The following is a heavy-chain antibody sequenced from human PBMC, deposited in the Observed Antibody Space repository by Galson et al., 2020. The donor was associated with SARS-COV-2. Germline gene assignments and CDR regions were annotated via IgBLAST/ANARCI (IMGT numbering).Heavy chain of an antibody. CDR3: AKTTDRVNAAMVPDY. Sequence: GGSLRLSCATSGFIFDNYAMTWVRQAPGKGLEWVAAISGSGAVTYHADSVKGRFTISRDKSSSTLYLQMHGLRAEDTALYFCAKTTDRVNAAMVPDYWGQGALVTVSS. D-gene: IGHD4-4*01. V-gene: IGHV3-23*01. CDR2: ISGSGAVT. J-gene: IGHJ4*02. CDR1: GFIFDNYA.